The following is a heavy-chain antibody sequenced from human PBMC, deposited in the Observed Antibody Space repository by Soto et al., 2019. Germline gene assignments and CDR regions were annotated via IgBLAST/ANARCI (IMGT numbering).Heavy chain of an antibody. V-gene: IGHV1-18*01. D-gene: IGHD2-15*01. CDR1: GYTFTSCG. Sequence: ASVKVSCKASGYTFTSCGISWVRQAPGQGLEWMGWISAYNGNTNYAQKLQGRVTMTTDTSTSTAYMELRSLRSDDTAVYYCARDRIYCSGGSCYVTFAYWGQGTLVTVSS. CDR2: ISAYNGNT. CDR3: ARDRIYCSGGSCYVTFAY. J-gene: IGHJ4*02.